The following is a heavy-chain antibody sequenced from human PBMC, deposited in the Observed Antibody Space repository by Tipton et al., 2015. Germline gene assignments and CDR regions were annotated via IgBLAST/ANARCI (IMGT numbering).Heavy chain of an antibody. Sequence: TLSLTCTVSGGSISNSSYYWGWIRQPPGKGLEWIGTIYYSGNTYYNPSLKSRVTISVDTSKNQFSLKLSSVTAADTAVYYCARLPPPELRYFDWLSHFDYWGQGTVVTVSS. D-gene: IGHD3-9*01. V-gene: IGHV4-39*01. CDR3: ARLPPPELRYFDWLSHFDY. CDR2: IYYSGNT. CDR1: GGSISNSSYY. J-gene: IGHJ4*02.